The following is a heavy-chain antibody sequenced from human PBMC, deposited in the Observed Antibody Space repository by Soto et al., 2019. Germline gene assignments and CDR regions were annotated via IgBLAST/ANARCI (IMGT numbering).Heavy chain of an antibody. CDR2: ISDSGIT. CDR1: GDSIIRSF. V-gene: IGHV4-59*01. Sequence: QVQLQESGPGLVKPSETLSLTCVVSGDSIIRSFWGWIRQPPGRGLEWIAYISDSGITFSNPSLKSRLSMSVDTSKNEFSLTLTAMTAAETAIYFRARGAGDFSGPDTFEFRGQGTLVTVSS. J-gene: IGHJ4*03. D-gene: IGHD3-10*01. CDR3: ARGAGDFSGPDTFEF.